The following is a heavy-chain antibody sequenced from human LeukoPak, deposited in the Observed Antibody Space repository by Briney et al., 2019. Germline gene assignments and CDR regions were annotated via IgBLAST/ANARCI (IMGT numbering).Heavy chain of an antibody. V-gene: IGHV4-59*01. J-gene: IGHJ6*02. CDR3: ARVPYYYGSGSNGYYYYGMDV. CDR2: IYYSGST. D-gene: IGHD3-10*01. Sequence: TCTVSDGSISSYYWSWIRQPPGKGPEWIGYIYYSGSTNYNPSLKSRVTISVDTSKNQFSLKLSSVTAADTAVYYCARVPYYYGSGSNGYYYYGMDVWGQGTTVTVSS. CDR1: DGSISSYY.